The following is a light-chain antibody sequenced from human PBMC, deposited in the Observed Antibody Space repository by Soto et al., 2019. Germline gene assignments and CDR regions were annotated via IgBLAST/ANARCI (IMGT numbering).Light chain of an antibody. Sequence: MGDSLSTPCASVLDRVTISSCASRDIGSDLSWYQQKPGKAPTLLIYGASNRESGVPSRFSGSRSGTEFTLTVSSLQPEDFAIYYCQQYNDWSWTFGQGTKVDIK. J-gene: IGKJ1*01. CDR2: GAS. V-gene: IGKV1-17*01. CDR1: RDIGSD. CDR3: QQYNDWSWT.